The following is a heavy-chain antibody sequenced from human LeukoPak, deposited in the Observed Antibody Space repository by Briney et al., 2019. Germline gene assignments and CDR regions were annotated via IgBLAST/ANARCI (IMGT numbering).Heavy chain of an antibody. CDR3: ARDGGSSSWFKTYYYYYMDV. V-gene: IGHV3-30-3*01. Sequence: GGSLRLSCAASGFTFSSYAMHWVRQAPGKGLEWVAVISYDGSNKYYADSVKGRFTISRDNSKNTLYLQMNSLRAEDTAVYYCARDGGSSSWFKTYYYYYMDVWGKGTTVTVSS. CDR1: GFTFSSYA. CDR2: ISYDGSNK. J-gene: IGHJ6*03. D-gene: IGHD6-13*01.